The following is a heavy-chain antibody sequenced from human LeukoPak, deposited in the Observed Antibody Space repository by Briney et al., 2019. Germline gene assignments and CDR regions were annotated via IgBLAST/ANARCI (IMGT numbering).Heavy chain of an antibody. J-gene: IGHJ5*02. D-gene: IGHD3-9*01. V-gene: IGHV4-34*01. Sequence: SETLSLTCAVYGGSFSGYYWSWIRQPPGKGLDGIGEINHSGSTNYNPSLKSRVTISVDTSKNQFSQKLSSVTAADTAVYYCARGARYFDWLLTRYNWFDPWGQGTLVTVSS. CDR1: GGSFSGYY. CDR3: ARGARYFDWLLTRYNWFDP. CDR2: INHSGST.